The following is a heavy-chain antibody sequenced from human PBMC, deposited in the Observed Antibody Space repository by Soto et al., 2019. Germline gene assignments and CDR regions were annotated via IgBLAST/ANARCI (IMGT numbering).Heavy chain of an antibody. J-gene: IGHJ6*02. CDR1: GGSVSSGSYY. CDR3: ARVSRGSNYYYGMDV. CDR2: IYYSGST. Sequence: SETLSLTCTVSGGSVSSGSYYWSWIRQPPGKVLEWIGYIYYSGSTNYNPSLKSRVTISVDTSKNQFSLNLISVTAADTAVYYCARVSRGSNYYYGMDVWGQGTTVTVSS. V-gene: IGHV4-61*01. D-gene: IGHD3-10*01.